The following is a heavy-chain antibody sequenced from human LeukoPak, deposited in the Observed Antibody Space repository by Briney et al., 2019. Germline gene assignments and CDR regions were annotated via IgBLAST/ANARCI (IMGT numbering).Heavy chain of an antibody. CDR1: GFTFTSYA. V-gene: IGHV3-23*01. CDR2: ISPSGGST. D-gene: IGHD6-19*01. CDR3: AKEPTSRGSGRGYFDL. J-gene: IGHJ2*01. Sequence: PGGSLRLSCAASGFTFTSYAMSWVRQAPGKGLEWVSAISPSGGSTYYPDSVKGRFTISRDNSKNTLYLQVNSLRAEDTAVYFCAKEPTSRGSGRGYFDLWGRGTRVTVSS.